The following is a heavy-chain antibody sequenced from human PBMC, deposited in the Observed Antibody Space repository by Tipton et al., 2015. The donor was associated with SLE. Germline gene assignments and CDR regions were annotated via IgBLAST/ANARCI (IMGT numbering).Heavy chain of an antibody. CDR3: ARVLSPYLDAFDI. V-gene: IGHV4-4*07. J-gene: IGHJ3*02. CDR2: IYTSGST. D-gene: IGHD3-16*01. CDR1: GGSISSYY. Sequence: TLSLTCTVSGGSISSYYWSWIRQPAGKGLEWIGRIYTSGSTNYNPSLKSRVTMYVDTSKNQFSLKLSSVTAADTAVYYCARVLSPYLDAFDIWGQGTMVTVSS.